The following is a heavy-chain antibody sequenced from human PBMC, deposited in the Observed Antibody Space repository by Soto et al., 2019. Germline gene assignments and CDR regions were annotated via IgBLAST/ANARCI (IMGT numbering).Heavy chain of an antibody. CDR2: INHSGST. V-gene: IGHV4-34*01. D-gene: IGHD1-1*01. Sequence: QVQLQQWGAGLLKPSETLSLTCGVYGGSFSGYYWSWIRQPPGKGLEWIGEINHSGSTNYNPSLKSRVTISVDTSKNQFSLKLSSVTAADTAVYYCASLNIVRVERPNYWGQGTLVTVSS. CDR3: ASLNIVRVERPNY. CDR1: GGSFSGYY. J-gene: IGHJ4*02.